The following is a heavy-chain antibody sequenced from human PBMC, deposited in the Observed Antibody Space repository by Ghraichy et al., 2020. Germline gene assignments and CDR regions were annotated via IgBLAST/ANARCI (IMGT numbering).Heavy chain of an antibody. Sequence: SVKVSCKASGGTFSSYAISWVRQAPGQGLEWMGGIIPIFGTANYAQKFQGRVTITADESTSTAYMELSSLRSEDTAVYYCARLPKTRRGYSYGSGDPWGQGTLVTVSS. CDR3: ARLPKTRRGYSYGSGDP. D-gene: IGHD5-18*01. CDR1: GGTFSSYA. J-gene: IGHJ5*02. V-gene: IGHV1-69*13. CDR2: IIPIFGTA.